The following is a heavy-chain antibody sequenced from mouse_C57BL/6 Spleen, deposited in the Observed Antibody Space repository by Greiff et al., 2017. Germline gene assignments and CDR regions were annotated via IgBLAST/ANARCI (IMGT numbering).Heavy chain of an antibody. Sequence: VKLQQPGAELVKPGASVKLSCKASGYTFTSYWMHWVKQRPGQGLEWIGMIHPNSGSTNYNEKFKRKATLTVDKASSTAYMQLSSLTSEDSAVYYCARGYYGSAYAMDYWGQGTSVTVSS. CDR1: GYTFTSYW. V-gene: IGHV1-64*01. D-gene: IGHD1-1*01. CDR3: ARGYYGSAYAMDY. CDR2: IHPNSGST. J-gene: IGHJ4*01.